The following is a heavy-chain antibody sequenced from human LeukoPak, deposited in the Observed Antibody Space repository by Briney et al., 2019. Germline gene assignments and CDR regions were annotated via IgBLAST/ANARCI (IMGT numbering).Heavy chain of an antibody. CDR1: GFTFSSYG. J-gene: IGHJ4*02. CDR2: ISYDGSNK. CDR3: AKDHGGD. V-gene: IGHV3-30*18. Sequence: GSLRLSCAASGFTFSSYGMHWVRQAPGKGLEWVAVISYDGSNKYYADSVKGRFTISRDNSKNTLYLQMNSLRAEDTAVYYCAKDHGGDWGQGTLVTVSP.